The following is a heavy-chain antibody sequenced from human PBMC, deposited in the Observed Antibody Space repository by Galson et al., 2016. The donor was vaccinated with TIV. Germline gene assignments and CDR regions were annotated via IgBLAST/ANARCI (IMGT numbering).Heavy chain of an antibody. CDR2: IYYSGST. J-gene: IGHJ6*03. V-gene: IGHV4-59*01. CDR3: ARDKTELVSVDFHYYYMDV. D-gene: IGHD3-10*01. CDR1: GGYIHSYY. Sequence: LSLTCRVSGGYIHSYYWSWIRQSPGRGLAWIGDIYYSGSTTYNPSLRGRVTISVDRSRNEFFLMLRSVTAADTAVYYCARDKTELVSVDFHYYYMDVGGKGATVTVS.